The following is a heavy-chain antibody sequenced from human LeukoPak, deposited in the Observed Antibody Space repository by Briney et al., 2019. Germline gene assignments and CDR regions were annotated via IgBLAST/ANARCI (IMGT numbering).Heavy chain of an antibody. CDR1: GFTFSNYG. Sequence: PGGSLRLSCAASGFTFSNYGMNWVRQAPGKGLEWVSIITSGVGITYYADSVKGRFTISRDNSKNTLYLQMNSLRAADTAVYYCAKGDYYDIDYWGQGTLVTVSS. D-gene: IGHD3-22*01. J-gene: IGHJ4*02. CDR3: AKGDYYDIDY. CDR2: ITSGVGIT. V-gene: IGHV3-23*01.